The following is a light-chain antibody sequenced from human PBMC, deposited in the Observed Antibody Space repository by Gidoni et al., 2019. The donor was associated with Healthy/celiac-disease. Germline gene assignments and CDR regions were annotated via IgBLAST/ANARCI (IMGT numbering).Light chain of an antibody. CDR3: SSYTSSSISYV. V-gene: IGLV2-14*03. CDR2: DVS. J-gene: IGLJ1*01. Sequence: QSALTQPASVSGSPGQSITIPCTGTSSDVGCYNYVSWYQQHPGTAPKLMIYDVSNRPSGVSNRFSGSKSGNTASLTISGLQAEDEADYYCSSYTSSSISYVFGTGTKVTVL. CDR1: SSDVGCYNY.